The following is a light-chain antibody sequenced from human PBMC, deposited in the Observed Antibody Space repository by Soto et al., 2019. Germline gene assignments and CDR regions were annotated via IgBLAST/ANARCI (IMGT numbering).Light chain of an antibody. CDR3: QQYGSSPIT. CDR2: DTS. CDR1: QSVSSSY. J-gene: IGKJ5*01. V-gene: IGKV3D-20*01. Sequence: VVLTQSPATLYLSPGERGTLSCGASQSVSSSYVAWYQHKPGLAPRLLIHDTSSRAIGIPDRLSGSKSGTNFTLTIRRMEPEDVGMYYCQQYGSSPITFGQGTRLEIK.